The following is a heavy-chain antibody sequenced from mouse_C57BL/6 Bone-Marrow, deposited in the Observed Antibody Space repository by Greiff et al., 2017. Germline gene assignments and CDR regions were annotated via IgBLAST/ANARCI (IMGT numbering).Heavy chain of an antibody. Sequence: QVQLQQPGAELVKPGASVKLSCKASGYTFTSYWMHWVKQRPGPGLEWIGMIHPTSGSTNYNAKFKSKATLTVDKSSSTAYMQLSSLTSEDSAVXCYAGYSTLDYAMDYWGQGTSVTVSS. J-gene: IGHJ4*01. CDR2: IHPTSGST. V-gene: IGHV1-64*01. CDR1: GYTFTSYW. D-gene: IGHD2-5*01. CDR3: AGYSTLDYAMDY.